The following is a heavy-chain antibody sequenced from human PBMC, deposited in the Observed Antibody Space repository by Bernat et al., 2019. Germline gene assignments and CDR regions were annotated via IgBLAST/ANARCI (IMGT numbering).Heavy chain of an antibody. CDR1: GFTFSVAW. Sequence: EVRLVESGGGLVKPGGYLRLSCAASGFTFSVAWMNWVRQAPGRGLEWVGRIKSKTDGGTTDYAAPVKGRFTISRDDSENTLYLQMNSLKTEDTAVYYCTTDYYDSSGYFTFGYWGQGILVTVSS. CDR2: IKSKTDGGTT. D-gene: IGHD3-22*01. J-gene: IGHJ4*02. CDR3: TTDYYDSSGYFTFGY. V-gene: IGHV3-15*07.